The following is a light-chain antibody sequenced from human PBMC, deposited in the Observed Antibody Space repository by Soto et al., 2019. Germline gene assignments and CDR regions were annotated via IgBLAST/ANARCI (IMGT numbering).Light chain of an antibody. Sequence: GLTQSAATLSLSPGDRAALXCKASQSIHNFLAWYQQRTGKAPRPLISGASNRAAGIQARLSGSGSGKDFTLNINSLEPEEFAVYYWKQRSNWPPITFGQGTRLEIK. CDR2: GAS. J-gene: IGKJ5*01. CDR1: QSIHNF. CDR3: KQRSNWPPIT. V-gene: IGKV3-11*01.